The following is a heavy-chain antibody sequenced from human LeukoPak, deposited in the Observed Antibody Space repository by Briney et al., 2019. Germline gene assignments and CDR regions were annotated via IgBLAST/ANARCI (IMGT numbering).Heavy chain of an antibody. CDR3: AKTVVVITFRFDS. CDR1: GFDFSGAY. Sequence: GGSLRLSCAASGFDFSGAYMNWVRQAPGKGLEWVSAISGDGARTYYADSVKGRFTISRDNSKNTLDLQMNSLRAEDTAIYYCAKTVVVITFRFDSWGQGSLVTVSS. CDR2: ISGDGART. V-gene: IGHV3-23*01. D-gene: IGHD2-21*01. J-gene: IGHJ4*02.